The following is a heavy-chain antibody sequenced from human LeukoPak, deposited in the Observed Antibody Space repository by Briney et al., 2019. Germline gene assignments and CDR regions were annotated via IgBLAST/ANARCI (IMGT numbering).Heavy chain of an antibody. CDR3: ARVSIVVVPAALDY. J-gene: IGHJ4*02. V-gene: IGHV1-69*04. D-gene: IGHD2-2*01. Sequence: ASVKVSCKASGGTFSSYAISWVRQAPGQGLEWMGRIIPILGIANYAQKFQGRVTITADKSTSTAYMELRSLRSDDTAVYYCARVSIVVVPAALDYWGQGTLVTVSS. CDR2: IIPILGIA. CDR1: GGTFSSYA.